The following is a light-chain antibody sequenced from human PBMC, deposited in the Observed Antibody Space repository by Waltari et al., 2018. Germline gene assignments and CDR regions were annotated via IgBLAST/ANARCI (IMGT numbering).Light chain of an antibody. Sequence: EIVLTQSPATLSLSPGERATLSCRASQSLIYYLAWYQPKPGQAPRLLIYDASSRATGIPARFSGSGSGTDFTLTISSLEPEDFAVYYCQQRYNWPLTFGGGTKVEIK. V-gene: IGKV3-11*01. CDR1: QSLIYY. CDR3: QQRYNWPLT. J-gene: IGKJ4*01. CDR2: DAS.